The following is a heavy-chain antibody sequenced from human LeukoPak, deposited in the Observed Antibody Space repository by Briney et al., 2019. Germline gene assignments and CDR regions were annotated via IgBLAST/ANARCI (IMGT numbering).Heavy chain of an antibody. Sequence: SVKVSCEASGGTFSSYAISWVRQAPGQGLEWMGGIIPIFGTANYAQKFQGRVTITSDESTLTAYMELSGLRSEDTAVYYFAMGRGASGTGNNWFDPWGQGTLVTVSS. J-gene: IGHJ5*02. CDR3: AMGRGASGTGNNWFDP. V-gene: IGHV1-69*01. CDR2: IIPIFGTA. CDR1: GGTFSSYA. D-gene: IGHD6-13*01.